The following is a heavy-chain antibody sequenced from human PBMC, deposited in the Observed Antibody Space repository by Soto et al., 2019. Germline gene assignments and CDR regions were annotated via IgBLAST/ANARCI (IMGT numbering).Heavy chain of an antibody. J-gene: IGHJ4*02. V-gene: IGHV3-23*03. CDR3: ARRTSGYFGY. CDR2: ILSDYNT. CDR1: GFTFSDYT. Sequence: EVQLWQSGGGLVQPGGSLTLSCAASGFTFSDYTMTWVRQAPGKVLECVSVILSDYNTYYADSVRGRFTISRDNSKNTLSLEMNSLRAEDTAVYFCARRTSGYFGYWGQGALVTVSP. D-gene: IGHD6-19*01.